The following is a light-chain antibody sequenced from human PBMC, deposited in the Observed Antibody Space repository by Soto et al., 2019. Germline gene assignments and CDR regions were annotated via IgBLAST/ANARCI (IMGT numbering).Light chain of an antibody. CDR3: SSYTSSTYVV. CDR2: EVS. J-gene: IGLJ2*01. CDR1: SSDVGGYNY. V-gene: IGLV2-14*01. Sequence: QSALTQPASVSGSPGQSITISCTGTSSDVGGYNYVSWYQQHPGKAPKLMIYEVSNRPSGVSNRFSGSKSGKTASLTISGLQAEDEADYYCSSYTSSTYVVFGGGTKVTVL.